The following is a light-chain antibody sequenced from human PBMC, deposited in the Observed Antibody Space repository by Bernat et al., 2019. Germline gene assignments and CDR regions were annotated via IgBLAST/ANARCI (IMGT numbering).Light chain of an antibody. CDR2: EVS. Sequence: QSALTQPPSASGSPGQSVTISCTGTSSDVGGYNYVSWYQHHPGKAPKLMIYEVSKRPSGVPVRFSGSKSGNTASLTVSGLQAEDEASYYCSSYAGSNKFLVFGGGTKLTVL. V-gene: IGLV2-8*01. CDR1: SSDVGGYNY. J-gene: IGLJ2*01. CDR3: SSYAGSNKFLV.